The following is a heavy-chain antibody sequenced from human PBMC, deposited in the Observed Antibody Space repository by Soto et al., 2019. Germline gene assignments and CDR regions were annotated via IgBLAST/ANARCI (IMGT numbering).Heavy chain of an antibody. CDR2: IYYSGST. Sequence: SETLSLTCTVSGGSISSSSYYWGWIRQPPGKGLEWIGSIYYSGSTYYNPSLKSRVTISVDTSKNQFSLKLSSVTAADTAVYYCARLGAAGHLIDYWGQGTLVTVSS. V-gene: IGHV4-39*01. CDR1: GGSISSSSYY. D-gene: IGHD6-13*01. CDR3: ARLGAAGHLIDY. J-gene: IGHJ4*02.